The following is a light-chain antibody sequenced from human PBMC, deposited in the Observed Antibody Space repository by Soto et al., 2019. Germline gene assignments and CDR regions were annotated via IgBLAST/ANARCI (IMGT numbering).Light chain of an antibody. J-gene: IGKJ1*01. V-gene: IGKV1-8*01. CDR1: QGISSY. CDR2: SGS. CDR3: QQYYSYPRT. Sequence: AIRMTQSPSSFSASTGDRVTITCRASQGISSYLAWYQQKPGKAPKLLIYSGSTLQSGVPSRFSGSGSGTDFTLTISCLQSEDVATYYYQQYYSYPRTFGQGTKVEIK.